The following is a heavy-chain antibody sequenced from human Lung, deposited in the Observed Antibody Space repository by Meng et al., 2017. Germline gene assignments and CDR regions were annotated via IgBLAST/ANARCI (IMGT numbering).Heavy chain of an antibody. D-gene: IGHD3-22*01. CDR3: ARHKYYYDSSGDIRGRYYFDY. V-gene: IGHV1-69*13. J-gene: IGHJ4*02. CDR1: GGTFSSYA. Sequence: SVKVSCKASGGTFSSYAISWVRQAPGQGLEWMGGIIPIFGTANYAQKFQGRVTITADESTSTAYMELSSLRSEDTAVYYCARHKYYYDSSGDIRGRYYFDYWGQGTLVTVSS. CDR2: IIPIFGTA.